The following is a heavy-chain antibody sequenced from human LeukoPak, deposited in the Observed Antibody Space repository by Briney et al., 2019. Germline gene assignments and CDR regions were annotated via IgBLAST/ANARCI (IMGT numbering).Heavy chain of an antibody. J-gene: IGHJ4*02. CDR3: AKRYRYGSGSYYIDY. D-gene: IGHD3-10*01. Sequence: GGSLRLSCAASGFTFSSYSMNWVRQAPGKGLEWVSSISSSSSYIYYADSVKGRFTISRDNSKNTLYLQMNSLRAEDMAVYYCAKRYRYGSGSYYIDYWGQGTLVTVSS. V-gene: IGHV3-21*04. CDR1: GFTFSSYS. CDR2: ISSSSSYI.